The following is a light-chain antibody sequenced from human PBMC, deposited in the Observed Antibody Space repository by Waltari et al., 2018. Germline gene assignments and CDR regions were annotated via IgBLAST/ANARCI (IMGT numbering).Light chain of an antibody. CDR3: CSYAGSTTFYV. CDR2: EGS. Sequence: QSALTQPASVSGSPGQSITISCTGTSSDVGNYNFVSWYQQHPGKAPKLMSYEGSKRPSVVSNRFPGPKSGNTASLTISVLQAEDEADYYCCSYAGSTTFYVFGTETKVTVL. V-gene: IGLV2-23*01. CDR1: SSDVGNYNF. J-gene: IGLJ1*01.